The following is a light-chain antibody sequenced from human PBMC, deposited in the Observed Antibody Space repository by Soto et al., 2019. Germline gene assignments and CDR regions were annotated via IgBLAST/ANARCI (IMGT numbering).Light chain of an antibody. CDR3: TSYSSSLSGSEV. J-gene: IGLJ1*01. V-gene: IGLV2-14*01. CDR2: QVT. CDR1: SSDIGGYYY. Sequence: QSVLTQPASVSGSPGQSITISCTGTSSDIGGYYYVSWYQHHPGKAPKLLIYQVTNRPSRVSNRFSGSKSGNTASLTISGLQADDEADYYCTSYSSSLSGSEVFGTGTKVTVL.